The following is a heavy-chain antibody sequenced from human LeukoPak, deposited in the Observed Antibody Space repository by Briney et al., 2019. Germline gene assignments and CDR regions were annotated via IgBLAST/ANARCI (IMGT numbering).Heavy chain of an antibody. Sequence: KSSETLSLTCAVYGGSFSGYYWSWIRQPPGKGLEWIGEINHSGSTNYNPSLKSRVTISVDTSKNQFSLKLSSATAADTAVYYCARAGRGYSYYYYYGMDVWGQGTTVTVS. V-gene: IGHV4-34*01. CDR1: GGSFSGYY. CDR2: INHSGST. CDR3: ARAGRGYSYYYYYGMDV. D-gene: IGHD5-18*01. J-gene: IGHJ6*02.